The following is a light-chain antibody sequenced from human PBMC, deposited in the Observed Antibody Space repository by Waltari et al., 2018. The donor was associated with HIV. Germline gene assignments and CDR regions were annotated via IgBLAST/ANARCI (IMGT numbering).Light chain of an antibody. V-gene: IGKV1-39*01. J-gene: IGKJ2*01. Sequence: DIQLTQSPSSLSASIGDRVTITCRASKSISSFLNWYQQRPGKGPNLLIYRASTLQNGVPSRFVGSGSGTDFTLTISSLQPEDFATYFCQQSYSTRYTFGQGTKLEIK. CDR3: QQSYSTRYT. CDR2: RAS. CDR1: KSISSF.